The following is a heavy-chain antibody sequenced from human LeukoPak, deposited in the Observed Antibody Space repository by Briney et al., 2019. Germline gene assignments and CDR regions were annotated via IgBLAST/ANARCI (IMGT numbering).Heavy chain of an antibody. V-gene: IGHV4-39*07. CDR1: GGSISSSSYY. D-gene: IGHD3-9*01. CDR3: ARDRRRSRGVDILTGPTDY. J-gene: IGHJ4*02. Sequence: SETLSLTCTVSGGSISSSSYYWGWIRQPPGKGLEWTGSIYYSGSTYYNPSLKSRVTISVDTSKNQFSLKLSSVTAADTAVYYCARDRRRSRGVDILTGPTDYWGQGTLVTVSS. CDR2: IYYSGST.